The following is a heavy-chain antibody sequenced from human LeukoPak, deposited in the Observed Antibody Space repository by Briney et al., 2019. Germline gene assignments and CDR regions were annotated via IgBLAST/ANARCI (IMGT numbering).Heavy chain of an antibody. CDR1: GYTFTSYG. CDR2: ISAYNGNT. Sequence: ASVKVSCKASGYTFTSYGISWVRQAPGQGLEWMGWISAYNGNTNYAQKLQGRVTMTTATSTSTDYMELRSVRSDDTAVYYCAREGAARRANDAFDIWGQGTMVTVSS. CDR3: AREGAARRANDAFDI. V-gene: IGHV1-18*01. J-gene: IGHJ3*02. D-gene: IGHD6-6*01.